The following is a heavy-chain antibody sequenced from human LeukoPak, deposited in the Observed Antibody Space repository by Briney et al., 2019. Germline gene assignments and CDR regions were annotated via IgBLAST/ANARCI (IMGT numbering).Heavy chain of an antibody. D-gene: IGHD6-13*01. CDR2: IYYSGST. Sequence: SETLSLTCTVSGGSISSYYWSWIRQPPGKGLEWIGYIYYSGSTNYNPSLKSRVTMSVDTSKNQFSLRLSSVNAADTAVYYCARDILATSIAAPYYWGQGTLVTVSS. V-gene: IGHV4-59*12. CDR3: ARDILATSIAAPYY. J-gene: IGHJ4*02. CDR1: GGSISSYY.